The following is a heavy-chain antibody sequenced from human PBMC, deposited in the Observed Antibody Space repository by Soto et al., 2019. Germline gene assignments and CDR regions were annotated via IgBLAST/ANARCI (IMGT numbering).Heavy chain of an antibody. CDR2: INPSGGST. CDR3: ARDGYCSGGSCYSMGDY. CDR1: GYTFTSYY. D-gene: IGHD2-15*01. Sequence: QVQLVQSGAEVKKPGASVKVSCKASGYTFTSYYMHWVRQAPGQGLEWMGIINPSGGSTSYAQKFQGSVNMNRDTSTSTVYMELSSLRSEDTAVYYCARDGYCSGGSCYSMGDYWGQGTLVTVSS. J-gene: IGHJ4*02. V-gene: IGHV1-46*03.